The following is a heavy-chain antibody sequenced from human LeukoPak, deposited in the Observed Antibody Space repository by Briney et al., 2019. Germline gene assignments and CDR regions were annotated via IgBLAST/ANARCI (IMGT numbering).Heavy chain of an antibody. CDR1: EFTFSFYS. CDR3: ATDYAGNSLWYYYGLGV. CDR2: ISSDSRYI. Sequence: AGGSLRLSCAASEFTFSFYSMNWVRQAPGKGLEWVSSISSDSRYIYYADSVKGRFTISRDNAKNSLYLQMNSLRAEDTAVYYCATDYAGNSLWYYYGLGVWGQGTTVTVSS. J-gene: IGHJ6*02. V-gene: IGHV3-21*01. D-gene: IGHD4-23*01.